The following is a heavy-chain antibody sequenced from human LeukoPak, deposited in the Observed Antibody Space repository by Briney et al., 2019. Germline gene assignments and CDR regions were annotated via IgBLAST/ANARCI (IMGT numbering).Heavy chain of an antibody. J-gene: IGHJ4*02. Sequence: SQTLSLTCTVSGGSISSGSYYWSWIRQPAGKGLEWIGRIYTSGSTNYNPSLKSRVTISVDTSKNQFSLKLSSVTAADTAVYYRAKDQGLGFDPRDYWGQGTLVTVSS. CDR2: IYTSGST. D-gene: IGHD3-9*01. CDR3: AKDQGLGFDPRDY. V-gene: IGHV4-61*02. CDR1: GGSISSGSYY.